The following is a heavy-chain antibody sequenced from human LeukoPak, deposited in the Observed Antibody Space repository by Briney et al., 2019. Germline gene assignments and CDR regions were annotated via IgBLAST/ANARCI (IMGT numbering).Heavy chain of an antibody. Sequence: SETLSLTCTVSGDSINTYYWSWIRQPAGQGLEWIGRFYNSGTTNYNPSLRGRVTMSLDTSKNQFSLKLSSVSAADTAIYYCARGTTTGPWYFDLWGRGTLVTVSS. D-gene: IGHD1-26*01. CDR3: ARGTTTGPWYFDL. V-gene: IGHV4-4*07. J-gene: IGHJ2*01. CDR2: FYNSGTT. CDR1: GDSINTYY.